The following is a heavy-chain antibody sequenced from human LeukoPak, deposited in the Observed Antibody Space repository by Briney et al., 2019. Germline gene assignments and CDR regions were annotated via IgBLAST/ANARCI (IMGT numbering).Heavy chain of an antibody. CDR2: IIPIFGTA. Sequence: GASVKVSCKASGGTFSSYAISWVRQAPGQGLEWMGGIIPIFGTANYAQKFQGRVTITTDESTSTAYMELSSLRSEDTAVYYCARVSLEHNWNYWWFDPWGQGTLVTVSS. CDR1: GGTFSSYA. V-gene: IGHV1-69*05. J-gene: IGHJ5*02. D-gene: IGHD1-7*01. CDR3: ARVSLEHNWNYWWFDP.